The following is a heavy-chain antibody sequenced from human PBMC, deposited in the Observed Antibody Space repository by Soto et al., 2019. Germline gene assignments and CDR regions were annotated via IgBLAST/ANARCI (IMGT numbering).Heavy chain of an antibody. Sequence: ASVKVSCKASGYIFTNYSFSWVRQALGQGLEWMGWISAYNGDTNYAQKVQGRVTMTTDTSTSTVYMELRSLRSDDTAVYYCARDPLTHYYDSSGFQLYYFDSWGQGXLVTVYS. CDR3: ARDPLTHYYDSSGFQLYYFDS. CDR1: GYIFTNYS. D-gene: IGHD3-22*01. J-gene: IGHJ4*02. V-gene: IGHV1-18*01. CDR2: ISAYNGDT.